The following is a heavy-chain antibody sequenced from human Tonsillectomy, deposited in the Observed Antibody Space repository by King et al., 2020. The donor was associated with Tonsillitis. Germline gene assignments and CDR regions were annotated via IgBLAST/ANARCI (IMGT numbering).Heavy chain of an antibody. J-gene: IGHJ4*02. V-gene: IGHV3-7*01. Sequence: VQLVESGGGLVQPGGSLRLSCAASGFIFSSYWMAWVRQAPGKGLEWVAKINQDGSGKYYVDYVKGRFTLSRDNAKNSLYLQMNSLREEDTAVYYCGGGIGAAFWGQGTLVTVSS. CDR2: INQDGSGK. CDR3: GGGIGAAF. D-gene: IGHD6-13*01. CDR1: GFIFSSYW.